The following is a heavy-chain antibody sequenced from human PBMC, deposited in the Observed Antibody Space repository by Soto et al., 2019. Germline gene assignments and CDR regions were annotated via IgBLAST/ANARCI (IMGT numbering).Heavy chain of an antibody. Sequence: GGSLRLSCAASGFTFSSYGMHWVRQAPGKGLEWVAVISYDGSNKYYADSVKGRFTISRDNSKNTLYLQMNSLRAEDTAVYYCAKDGTGRYYDFWSGRTDYYYYGMDVWGQGTTVTVSS. V-gene: IGHV3-30*18. CDR3: AKDGTGRYYDFWSGRTDYYYYGMDV. J-gene: IGHJ6*02. CDR2: ISYDGSNK. CDR1: GFTFSSYG. D-gene: IGHD3-3*01.